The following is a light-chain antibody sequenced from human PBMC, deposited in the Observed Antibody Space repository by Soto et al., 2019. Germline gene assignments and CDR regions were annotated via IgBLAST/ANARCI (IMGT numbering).Light chain of an antibody. J-gene: IGKJ1*01. CDR1: QSVSSSY. CDR2: GTS. Sequence: EIVLTQSPGTLSLSPGERATPSCRASQSVSSSYLGWYQQKPGQAPRLLIWGTSNRAGGIPDRFSGSGSGTEFTFTITRLAPEDFAVYYCQHYGSSRTFGQGTKVDIK. CDR3: QHYGSSRT. V-gene: IGKV3-20*01.